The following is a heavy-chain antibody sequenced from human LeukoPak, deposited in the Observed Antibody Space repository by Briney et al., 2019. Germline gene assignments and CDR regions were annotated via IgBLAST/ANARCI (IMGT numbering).Heavy chain of an antibody. CDR3: ARRSSTSCYTCAWFDP. Sequence: PSETLSLTCAVSGYSISSGYYWGWIRQPPGKGLEWIGSIYHSGSTYYNPSLKSRVTISVDTSKNQFSLKLSSVTAADTAAYYCARRSSTSCYTCAWFDPWGQGTLVTVSS. V-gene: IGHV4-38-2*01. CDR2: IYHSGST. D-gene: IGHD2-2*02. CDR1: GYSISSGYY. J-gene: IGHJ5*02.